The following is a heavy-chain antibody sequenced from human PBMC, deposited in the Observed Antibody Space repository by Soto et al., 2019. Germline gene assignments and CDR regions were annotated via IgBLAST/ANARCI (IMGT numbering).Heavy chain of an antibody. D-gene: IGHD3-22*01. Sequence: SETLSLTCTVSGGSISSYYWSWIRQPPGKGLEWIGYIYYSGSTNYNPSLKSRVTISVDTSKNQFSLKLSSVTAADTAVYYCARVFLDSSGYFGSYYHGMDVWGQGTTVTVSS. CDR2: IYYSGST. J-gene: IGHJ6*02. CDR1: GGSISSYY. CDR3: ARVFLDSSGYFGSYYHGMDV. V-gene: IGHV4-59*01.